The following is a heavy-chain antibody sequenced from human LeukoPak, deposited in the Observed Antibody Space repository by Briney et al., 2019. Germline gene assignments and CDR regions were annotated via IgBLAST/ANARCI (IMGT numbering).Heavy chain of an antibody. J-gene: IGHJ6*02. CDR2: IIPILGIA. D-gene: IGHD3-9*01. CDR3: ARDYDILTGYPPYYYYGMDV. V-gene: IGHV1-69*04. CDR1: GGTFGRYA. Sequence: SVKVCCKASGGTFGRYAISWVRQAPGQGLEWMGRIIPILGIANYAQKFQGRVTITADKSTSTAYMELSSLRSEDTAVYYCARDYDILTGYPPYYYYGMDVWGQGTTVTVSS.